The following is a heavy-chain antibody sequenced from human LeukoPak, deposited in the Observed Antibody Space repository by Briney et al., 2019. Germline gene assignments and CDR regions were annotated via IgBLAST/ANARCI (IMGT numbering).Heavy chain of an antibody. CDR2: INHSGST. D-gene: IGHD1-26*01. J-gene: IGHJ5*02. CDR3: ARGRGVGAGNWFDP. Sequence: SETLSLTCAVYGGSFSGYYWSWIRQPPGKGLEWIGEINHSGSTNYNPSLKSRVTMSVDTSKNQFSLMVSSVTAADTAVYYCARGRGVGAGNWFDPWGQGTLVTVSS. V-gene: IGHV4-34*01. CDR1: GGSFSGYY.